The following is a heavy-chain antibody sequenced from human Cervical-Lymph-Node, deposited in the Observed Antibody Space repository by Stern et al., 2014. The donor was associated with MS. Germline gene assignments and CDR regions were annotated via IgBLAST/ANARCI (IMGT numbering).Heavy chain of an antibody. J-gene: IGHJ4*02. CDR1: GGSISSGGYY. Sequence: QLQLXXXGPGLVKPSQTLSLTCTVSGGSISSGGYYWSWIRQHPGKXXEWIGYIYYRGSTYYNPSLKSRVTISVDTSKNQFSLKLSSVTAADTAVYYCARDPTYCSSTSCPIDYWGQGTLVTVS. CDR2: IYYRGST. V-gene: IGHV4-31*03. CDR3: ARDPTYCSSTSCPIDY. D-gene: IGHD2-2*01.